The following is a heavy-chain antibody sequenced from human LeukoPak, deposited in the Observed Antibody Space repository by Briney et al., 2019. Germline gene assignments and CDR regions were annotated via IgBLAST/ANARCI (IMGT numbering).Heavy chain of an antibody. CDR1: GGSISSYY. CDR3: AREWDPGTHYFDY. V-gene: IGHV4-59*01. D-gene: IGHD3-10*01. Sequence: SETLSLTCTVSGGSISSYYWSWIRQPPGNGLEWIGYIYYSGSTNYNPSLKSRVTISVDTSKNQFSLKLSSVTAADTAVYYCAREWDPGTHYFDYWGQGTLVTVSS. CDR2: IYYSGST. J-gene: IGHJ4*02.